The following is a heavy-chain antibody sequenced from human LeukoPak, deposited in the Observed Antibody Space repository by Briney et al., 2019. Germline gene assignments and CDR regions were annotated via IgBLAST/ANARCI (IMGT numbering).Heavy chain of an antibody. J-gene: IGHJ5*02. CDR2: INHSGST. CDR1: GGSFSGYY. CDR3: ARDFVARYYDFQTNWFDP. V-gene: IGHV4-34*01. D-gene: IGHD3-3*01. Sequence: SETLSLTCAVYGGSFSGYYWSWIRQPPGKGLEWIGEINHSGSTNYNPSLKSRVAMSVDTSKNQFSLKLSSVTAADTAVYYCARDFVARYYDFQTNWFDPWGQGTLVTVSS.